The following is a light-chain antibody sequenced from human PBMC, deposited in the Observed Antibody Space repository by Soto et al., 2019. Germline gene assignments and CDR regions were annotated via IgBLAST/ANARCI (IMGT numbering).Light chain of an antibody. V-gene: IGLV1-51*01. J-gene: IGLJ1*01. CDR1: NSNIGNGY. Sequence: QSVLTQPPSVSAAPGQKVTISCSGSNSNIGNGYVSWYQQLPGTAPKLLIYDTNQRPSGIPDRFSCSKSGTSATLGITGLQTGDEADYYCATWDRSLDAYVFGTGTRVTVL. CDR3: ATWDRSLDAYV. CDR2: DTN.